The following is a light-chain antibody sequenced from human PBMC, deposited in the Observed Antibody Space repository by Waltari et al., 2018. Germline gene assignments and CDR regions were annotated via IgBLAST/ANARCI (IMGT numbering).Light chain of an antibody. J-gene: IGKJ5*01. CDR3: QHRSDWPKVT. CDR2: DAS. CDR1: QSVRSY. V-gene: IGKV3-11*01. Sequence: EIVLTQSPATLSLSPGERATLSCRASQSVRSYLAWTQHKPGQAPRLLICDASNRATGIPARFSGSGSGTDFTLTISSLEPEDSAVYYCQHRSDWPKVTFGQGTRLEIK.